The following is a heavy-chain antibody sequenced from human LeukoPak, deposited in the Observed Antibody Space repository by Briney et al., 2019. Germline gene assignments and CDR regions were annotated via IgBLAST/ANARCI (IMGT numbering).Heavy chain of an antibody. CDR2: IYPGDSDT. CDR3: ARQNDFRLDY. CDR1: GYTFSSYW. J-gene: IGHJ4*02. V-gene: IGHV5-51*01. Sequence: GESLKISCKGSGYTFSSYWIGWVRQMPGKGLEWMGIIYPGDSDTRYRPSLQGQVTISVDTSIGTAYLQWSSLKASDTAIYYCARQNDFRLDYWGQGTLVTVSS. D-gene: IGHD3-3*01.